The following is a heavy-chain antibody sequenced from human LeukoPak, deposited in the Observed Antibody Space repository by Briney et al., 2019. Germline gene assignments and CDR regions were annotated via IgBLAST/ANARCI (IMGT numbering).Heavy chain of an antibody. CDR3: ARDQGIAVAGPLDY. J-gene: IGHJ4*02. D-gene: IGHD6-19*01. V-gene: IGHV4-34*01. CDR1: GGSFSGYY. CDR2: IYHTGST. Sequence: SETLSLTCAVYGGSFSGYYWSWIRQPPGKGLEWIGSIYHTGSTYYNPSLKSRVTISVDTSKNQFSLKLNSVTAADTAVYYCARDQGIAVAGPLDYWGQGTLVTVSS.